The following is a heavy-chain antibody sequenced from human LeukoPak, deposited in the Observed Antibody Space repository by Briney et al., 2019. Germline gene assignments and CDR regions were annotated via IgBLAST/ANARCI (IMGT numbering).Heavy chain of an antibody. V-gene: IGHV5-51*01. Sequence: PGESLKISCKGSGYNFNSHWIAWVRQMPGKGLEWMGNIYPSGSDTTYRPSFQGQVTISADKSISTAYLQWSSLEASDTATFYCARLYCSGGACYCDYWGQGTLVTVSS. CDR1: GYNFNSHW. J-gene: IGHJ4*02. CDR3: ARLYCSGGACYCDY. D-gene: IGHD2-15*01. CDR2: IYPSGSDT.